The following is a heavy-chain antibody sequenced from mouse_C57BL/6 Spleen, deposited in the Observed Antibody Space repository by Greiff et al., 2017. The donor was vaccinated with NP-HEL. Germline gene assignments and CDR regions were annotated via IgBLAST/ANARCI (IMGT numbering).Heavy chain of an antibody. CDR1: GFTFSSYG. V-gene: IGHV5-6*01. Sequence: EVKLQESGGDLVKPGGSLKLSCAASGFTFSSYGMSWVRQTPDKRLEWVATISSGGSYTYYPDSVKGRFTISRDNAKNTLYLQMSSLKSEDTAMYYCARQNDGYHPYWGQGTTLTVSS. CDR3: ARQNDGYHPY. J-gene: IGHJ2*01. CDR2: ISSGGSYT. D-gene: IGHD2-3*01.